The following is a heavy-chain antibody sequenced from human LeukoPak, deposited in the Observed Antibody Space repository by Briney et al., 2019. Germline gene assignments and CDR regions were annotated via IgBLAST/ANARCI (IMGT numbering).Heavy chain of an antibody. J-gene: IGHJ3*02. CDR3: AREYKDAFDI. CDR2: IYYSGST. CDR1: GGSISSYY. V-gene: IGHV4-59*01. Sequence: SETLSLTCTVPGGSISSYYWSWIRQPPGKGLEWIGYIYYSGSTNYNPSLKSRVTISVDTSKNQFSLKLSSVTAADTAVYYCAREYKDAFDIWGQGTMVTVSS. D-gene: IGHD1-14*01.